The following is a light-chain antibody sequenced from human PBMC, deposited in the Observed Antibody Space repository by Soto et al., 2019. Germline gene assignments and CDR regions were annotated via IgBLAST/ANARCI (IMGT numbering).Light chain of an antibody. Sequence: EIVLTQSPATLSLSPGERATLSCRASQSVSSYLAWYQRKPGQAPRLLIYDASNRATGIPARFSGSGSGIYLTYAISCHVLEDFTVCYGQQRSKLLFTFGPGTKVVIK. CDR1: QSVSSY. V-gene: IGKV3-11*01. J-gene: IGKJ3*01. CDR3: QQRSKLLFT. CDR2: DAS.